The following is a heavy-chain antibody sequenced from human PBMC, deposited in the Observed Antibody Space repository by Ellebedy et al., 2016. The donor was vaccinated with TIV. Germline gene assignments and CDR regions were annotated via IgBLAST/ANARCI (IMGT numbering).Heavy chain of an antibody. CDR3: ARINSDSSGYYYHDY. V-gene: IGHV2-26*01. Sequence: SGPTLVKPTETLTLTCTVSGFSLSNARMGVSWIRQPPGKALEWLAHIFSNDEKSYSTSLKSRLTISKDTSKSQVVLTMTNMDPVDTATYYCARINSDSSGYYYHDYWGQGTLVTVSS. CDR1: GFSLSNARMG. CDR2: IFSNDEK. D-gene: IGHD3-22*01. J-gene: IGHJ4*02.